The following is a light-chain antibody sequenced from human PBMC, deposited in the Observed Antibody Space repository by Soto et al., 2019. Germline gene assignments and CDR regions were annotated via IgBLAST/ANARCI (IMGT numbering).Light chain of an antibody. CDR2: EVN. CDR1: SSDVGGYNY. V-gene: IGLV2-14*01. CDR3: SSYTSSSFYV. J-gene: IGLJ1*01. Sequence: QSVLTQPASVSGSPGQSITISCTGTSSDVGGYNYVSWYQQHPGKAPKLMIYEVNNRPSGVSNRFSGSKSGNTASLTISGLQAEDEADYYCSSYTSSSFYVFGSGTKLTVL.